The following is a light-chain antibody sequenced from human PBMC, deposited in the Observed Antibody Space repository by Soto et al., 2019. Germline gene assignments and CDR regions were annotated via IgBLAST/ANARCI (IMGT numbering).Light chain of an antibody. CDR3: HQRQYWPPIT. V-gene: IGKV3-11*01. CDR2: DAS. J-gene: IGKJ5*01. Sequence: EIVLTQSPGTLFFSPGDRATLSCRASQSVSSYLAWYQQKPGQAPRLLISDASNRATGIPARFSGSGSGSDFTLTIRSLEPEDSAVYYCHQRQYWPPITFGQGTRLEIK. CDR1: QSVSSY.